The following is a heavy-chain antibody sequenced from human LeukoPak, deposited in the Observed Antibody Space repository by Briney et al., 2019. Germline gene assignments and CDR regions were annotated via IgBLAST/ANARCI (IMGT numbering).Heavy chain of an antibody. CDR3: ARADFIDSGPYLIGP. Sequence: ASVKVSCKTSGYSFTDYYIHWVRQAPGQGLEWMGWINTKSGRTSSARKFQGRVTMTRDPSITTVYMDMAWLTSDDTAIYFCARADFIDSGPYLIGPWGQGTLVTVSS. V-gene: IGHV1-2*02. CDR1: GYSFTDYY. J-gene: IGHJ5*02. CDR2: INTKSGRT. D-gene: IGHD3-10*01.